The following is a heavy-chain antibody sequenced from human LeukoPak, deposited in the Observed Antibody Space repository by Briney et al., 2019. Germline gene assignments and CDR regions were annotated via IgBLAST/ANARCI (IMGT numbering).Heavy chain of an antibody. D-gene: IGHD3-22*01. CDR1: GGSISSYY. CDR2: IYTSGST. V-gene: IGHV4-4*07. Sequence: PSETLSLTCTVSGGSISSYYWSWIQQPAGKGLEWIGRIYTSGSTNYNPSLKSRVTMSVDTSKNQFSLKLSSVTAADTAVYYCARVYDSSGYYSLFDYWGQGTLVTVSS. J-gene: IGHJ4*02. CDR3: ARVYDSSGYYSLFDY.